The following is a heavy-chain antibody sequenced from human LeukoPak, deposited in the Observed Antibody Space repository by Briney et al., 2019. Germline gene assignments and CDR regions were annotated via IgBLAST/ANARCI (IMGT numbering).Heavy chain of an antibody. J-gene: IGHJ4*02. CDR3: AKPTHNTGDYTD. V-gene: IGHV4-38-2*01. D-gene: IGHD4-17*01. CDR2: VSRSASA. Sequence: PGESLRLSCAASGFTFNDYTMTWVRQPPGMGLVWIGGVSRSASASYNPSLKGRVTISVDTSKNQFSLKLSSLTAADTAVYYCAKPTHNTGDYTDWGQGTLVTVSS. CDR1: GFTFNDYT.